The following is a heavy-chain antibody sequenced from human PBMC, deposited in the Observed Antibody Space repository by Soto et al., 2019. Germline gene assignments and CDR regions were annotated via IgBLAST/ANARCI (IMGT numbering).Heavy chain of an antibody. D-gene: IGHD6-19*01. Sequence: ASVKVSCKASGYTFTSYAMHWVRQAPGQRLEWMGWINAGNGNTKYSQKFQGRVTITRDASASTAYMELSSLRSEDTAVYYCARGVAGPLHWFDPWGQGTLVTVSS. CDR2: INAGNGNT. CDR3: ARGVAGPLHWFDP. CDR1: GYTFTSYA. J-gene: IGHJ5*02. V-gene: IGHV1-3*01.